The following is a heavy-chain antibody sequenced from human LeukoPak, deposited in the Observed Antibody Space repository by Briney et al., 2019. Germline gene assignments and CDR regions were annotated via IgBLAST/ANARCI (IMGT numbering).Heavy chain of an antibody. V-gene: IGHV3-7*01. Sequence: PGGSLRLSCAASGFTFSSYWMSWVRQPPGKGLEWVANIKPDGSEKYYVDSVKGRFTISRDNAKNSLYLQMNSLRADDTAVYYCAREAGTGDYWGQGILVTVSS. CDR3: AREAGTGDY. D-gene: IGHD6-13*01. CDR2: IKPDGSEK. J-gene: IGHJ4*02. CDR1: GFTFSSYW.